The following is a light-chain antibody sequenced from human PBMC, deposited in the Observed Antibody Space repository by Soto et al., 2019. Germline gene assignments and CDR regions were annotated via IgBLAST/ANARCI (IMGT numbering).Light chain of an antibody. CDR2: EVS. Sequence: QSALTQPASVSGSPGQSITISCTGTRSDVGGYNSVSWYQQHPGKAPKLMIYEVSNRPSGVSNRFSGSKSGNTASLTISGLQAEDEADYYCSSYTSSSTPYVFGTVTKLTVL. CDR1: RSDVGGYNS. J-gene: IGLJ1*01. CDR3: SSYTSSSTPYV. V-gene: IGLV2-14*01.